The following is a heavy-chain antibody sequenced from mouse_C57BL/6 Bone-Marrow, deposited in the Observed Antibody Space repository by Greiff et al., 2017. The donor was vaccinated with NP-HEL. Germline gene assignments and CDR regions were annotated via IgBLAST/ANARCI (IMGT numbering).Heavy chain of an antibody. V-gene: IGHV1-50*01. Sequence: QVQLQQPGAELVKPGASVKLSCKASGYTFTSYWMQWVKQRPGQGLEWIGEIDPSDSYTNYNQKFKGKATLTVDTSSSTAYIQLSSLTSEDSAVYYCAIGGYYYGSSLDYWGQGTTLTVSS. CDR1: GYTFTSYW. J-gene: IGHJ2*01. CDR3: AIGGYYYGSSLDY. D-gene: IGHD1-1*01. CDR2: IDPSDSYT.